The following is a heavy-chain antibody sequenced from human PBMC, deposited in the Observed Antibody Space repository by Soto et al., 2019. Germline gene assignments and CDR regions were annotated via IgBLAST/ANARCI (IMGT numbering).Heavy chain of an antibody. CDR1: VGSFSGYY. CDR3: ARGLLRFLEWFLGSTNPWLDA. CDR2: INHSGST. D-gene: IGHD3-3*01. Sequence: PSETLSLTCAFYVGSFSGYYWSWIRQPPGKWLEWIGEINHSGSTNYNPSLKSRVTISVDTSKNQFSLKLSSVTAADTAVYYCARGLLRFLEWFLGSTNPWLDAWGQGTRVTV. V-gene: IGHV4-34*01. J-gene: IGHJ5*02.